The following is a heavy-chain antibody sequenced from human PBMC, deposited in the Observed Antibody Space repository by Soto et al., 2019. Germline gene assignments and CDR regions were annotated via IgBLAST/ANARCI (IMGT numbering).Heavy chain of an antibody. Sequence: ASVKVSCKASGYTFTSYAMHWVRQAPGQRLEWMGWINAGNGNTKYSQKFQGRVTITRDTSASTAYMELSSLRSEDTAVYYCARDLGDCSGGSCPYNWFDPWGQGTLVTV. D-gene: IGHD2-15*01. J-gene: IGHJ5*02. CDR1: GYTFTSYA. V-gene: IGHV1-3*01. CDR3: ARDLGDCSGGSCPYNWFDP. CDR2: INAGNGNT.